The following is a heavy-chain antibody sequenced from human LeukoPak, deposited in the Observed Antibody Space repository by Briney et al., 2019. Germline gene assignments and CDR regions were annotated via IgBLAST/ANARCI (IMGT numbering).Heavy chain of an antibody. CDR2: INPSGGST. Sequence: ASVKVSCKASGYIFTSYNIYWVRQAPGQGLEWMGIINPSGGSTNYAQKFQGRVTMTRDTSTSTVYMELSSLRSDDTAVYYCARDHRVGATTGGGWFDPWGQGTLVTVSS. J-gene: IGHJ5*02. V-gene: IGHV1-46*01. D-gene: IGHD1-26*01. CDR3: ARDHRVGATTGGGWFDP. CDR1: GYIFTSYN.